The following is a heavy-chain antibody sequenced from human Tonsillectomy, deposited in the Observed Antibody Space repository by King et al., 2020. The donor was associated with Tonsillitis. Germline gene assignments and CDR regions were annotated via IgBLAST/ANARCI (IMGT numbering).Heavy chain of an antibody. D-gene: IGHD6-19*01. V-gene: IGHV3-33*05. J-gene: IGHJ4*02. CDR2: ISFDASRE. CDR3: ARERLYSSDWGIDY. Sequence: VQLVESGGGVVQPGGSLRLSCASSGFDFSSRGMHWVRQAPGEGLEWVAVISFDASRENYADSVKGRFTIARDNSKNTLYLQMNSLRAEDTAVYYCARERLYSSDWGIDYWGQGSLVTVSS. CDR1: GFDFSSRG.